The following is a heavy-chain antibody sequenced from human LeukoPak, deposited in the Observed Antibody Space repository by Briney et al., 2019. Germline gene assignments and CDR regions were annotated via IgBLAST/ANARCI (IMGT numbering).Heavy chain of an antibody. CDR3: ATSAVKQKSVRWFGELPTDY. V-gene: IGHV1-69*06. CDR1: GGTFSSYA. D-gene: IGHD3-10*01. CDR2: IIPIFGTA. Sequence: SVKVSCKASGGTFSSYAISWVRQAPGQGLEWMGGIIPIFGTANYAQKFQGRVTITADKSTSTAYMELSSLRSEDTAVYYCATSAVKQKSVRWFGELPTDYWGQGTLVTVSS. J-gene: IGHJ4*02.